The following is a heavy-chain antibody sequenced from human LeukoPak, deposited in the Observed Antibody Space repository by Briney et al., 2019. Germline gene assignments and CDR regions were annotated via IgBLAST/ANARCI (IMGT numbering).Heavy chain of an antibody. CDR3: ARGGSGSYYDFDP. Sequence: GGSLRLSCAASGFTFSSYSMNWVRQAPGKGLEWVSYISSSSSTIYYADSVKGRFTIPRDNAKNSLYLQMNSLRAEDTAVYYCARGGSGSYYDFDPWGQGTLVTVSS. V-gene: IGHV3-48*01. CDR1: GFTFSSYS. CDR2: ISSSSSTI. D-gene: IGHD3-10*01. J-gene: IGHJ5*02.